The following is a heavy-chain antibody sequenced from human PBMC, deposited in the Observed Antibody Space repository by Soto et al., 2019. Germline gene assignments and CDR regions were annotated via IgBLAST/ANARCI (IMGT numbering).Heavy chain of an antibody. CDR3: AKIPHSSSWYLDAFDI. J-gene: IGHJ3*02. Sequence: EVQLLESGGGLVQPGGSLRLSCAASGFTFSSYAMSWVRQAPGKGLEWVSAISGSGGSTYYADSVKGRFTISRDNSKNTLYLQMNSLRAEDTAVYYCAKIPHSSSWYLDAFDIRGQGTMVTVSS. CDR1: GFTFSSYA. CDR2: ISGSGGST. D-gene: IGHD6-13*01. V-gene: IGHV3-23*01.